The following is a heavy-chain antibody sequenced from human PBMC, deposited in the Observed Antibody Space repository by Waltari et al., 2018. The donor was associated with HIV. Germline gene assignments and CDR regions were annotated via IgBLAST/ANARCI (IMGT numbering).Heavy chain of an antibody. J-gene: IGHJ4*02. V-gene: IGHV3-15*01. CDR2: IKSKIDGGTT. CDR3: TTPPYDSSGSVYDY. Sequence: EVQLVESGGGLVKPGGSLRLSCAASGFTLSNAWRSWVRQAPGRGLEWVGHIKSKIDGGTTDYAAPVTGRFTISRDDSKNTLYLQMNSLKTEDTAVYYCTTPPYDSSGSVYDYWGQGTLVTVSS. CDR1: GFTLSNAW. D-gene: IGHD3-22*01.